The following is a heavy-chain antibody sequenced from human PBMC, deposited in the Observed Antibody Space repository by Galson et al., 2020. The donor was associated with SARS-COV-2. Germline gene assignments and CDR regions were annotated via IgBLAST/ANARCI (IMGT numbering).Heavy chain of an antibody. J-gene: IGHJ4*02. V-gene: IGHV4-38-2*01. Sequence: SQTLSLTCAVSGYSISSGYYWGWIRQPPGKGLEWIGSIYHSGSTYYNPSLKSRVTISVDTSKNQFSLKLSSVTAADTAVYYCARHAGDGYNYPFDYWGQGTLVTVSS. CDR3: ARHAGDGYNYPFDY. CDR2: IYHSGST. CDR1: GYSISSGYY. D-gene: IGHD5-12*01.